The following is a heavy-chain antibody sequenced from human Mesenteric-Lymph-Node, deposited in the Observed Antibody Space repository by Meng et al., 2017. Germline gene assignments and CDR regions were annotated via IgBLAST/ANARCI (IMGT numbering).Heavy chain of an antibody. CDR2: IRAYNGNT. D-gene: IGHD3-3*01. V-gene: IGHV1-18*01. CDR1: GYTFTSYG. Sequence: QVQLVQSGAEVKKPGAAVKVSCKASGYTFTSYGISWVRQAPGQGLEWMGGIRAYNGNTNYAQKLQGRVTMTTDTSTCTAYMELRSLRSDDTAVYYCARGGPNDFWSGYLDYWGQGTLVTVSS. CDR3: ARGGPNDFWSGYLDY. J-gene: IGHJ4*02.